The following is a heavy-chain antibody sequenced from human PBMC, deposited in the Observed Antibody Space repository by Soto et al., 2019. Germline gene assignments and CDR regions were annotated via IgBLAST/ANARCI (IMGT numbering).Heavy chain of an antibody. D-gene: IGHD2-2*01. CDR3: AKRPASLVCFDY. V-gene: IGHV3-23*01. Sequence: EVQLLESGGGLVQPGGSLRLSCAASGFTFSNYDMSWVRQAPGKGLEWVSIISGGGGRLYYADSVKGRFTISRDNSKNTLYMQMNSLRAEDTAVYYCAKRPASLVCFDYWGQGTLVTVSS. J-gene: IGHJ4*02. CDR1: GFTFSNYD. CDR2: ISGGGGRL.